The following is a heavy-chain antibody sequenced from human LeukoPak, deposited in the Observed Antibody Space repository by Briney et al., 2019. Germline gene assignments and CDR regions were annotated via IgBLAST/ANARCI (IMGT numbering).Heavy chain of an antibody. J-gene: IGHJ4*02. CDR3: ARGIDLGL. CDR1: GFTFSNFA. CDR2: VSYDGSYK. V-gene: IGHV3-30*04. Sequence: PGGSLRLSCAATGFTFSNFAMHWVRQAPGKGLEWVAVVSYDGSYKYYADSVKGRFTISRDNSKNTLYLQMNSLRAEDTAVYYCARGIDLGLWGQGTLVTVSS. D-gene: IGHD2-21*01.